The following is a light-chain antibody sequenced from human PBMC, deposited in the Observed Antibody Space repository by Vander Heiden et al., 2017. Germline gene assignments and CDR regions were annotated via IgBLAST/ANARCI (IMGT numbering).Light chain of an antibody. V-gene: IGKV1-39*01. CDR2: AAS. J-gene: IGKJ3*01. CDR1: RQSNTN. CDR3: QQPYRSRRV. Sequence: SPSSLSASVGDNITITTRASRQSNTNVYWYQQQPGKAPRHLLSAASNHQNGVPSKIPGSASGDEFNPPTSDLEPAESSISYCQQPYRSRRVFGPGTKVDI.